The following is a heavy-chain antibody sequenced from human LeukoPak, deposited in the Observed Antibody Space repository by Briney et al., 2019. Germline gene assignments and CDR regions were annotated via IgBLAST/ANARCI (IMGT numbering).Heavy chain of an antibody. J-gene: IGHJ5*02. CDR1: GGSISSSSYY. Sequence: SETLSLTCTVSGGSISSSSYYWGWIRQPPGKGLEWIGSIYYSGSTYYNPSLKSRVTISVDTSKNQFSLKLSSVTAADTAVYYCARGDYDILTWYHWGQGTLVTVSS. CDR2: IYYSGST. D-gene: IGHD3-9*01. CDR3: ARGDYDILTWYH. V-gene: IGHV4-39*01.